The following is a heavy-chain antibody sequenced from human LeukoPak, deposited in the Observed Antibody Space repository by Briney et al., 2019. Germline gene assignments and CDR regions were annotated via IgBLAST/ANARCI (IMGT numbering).Heavy chain of an antibody. Sequence: SETLSLTCNVSGDSISSYYWSWIRQPAGKGLDWTGRSYSNGNTNDDPSLKCRVTMSVDTSKKQLSLNLSSAAAADTAVYYCAREYSSGRYFDYWGQGTLVTVSS. V-gene: IGHV4-4*07. CDR1: GDSISSYY. J-gene: IGHJ4*02. CDR3: AREYSSGRYFDY. CDR2: SYSNGNT. D-gene: IGHD6-19*01.